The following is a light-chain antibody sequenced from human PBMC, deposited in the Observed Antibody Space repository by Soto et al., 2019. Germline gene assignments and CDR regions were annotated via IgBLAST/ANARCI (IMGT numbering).Light chain of an antibody. CDR1: QSVSSNY. Sequence: IVLILSSATLSLSPRERTTLSCCASQSVSSNYLAWYEQKPGQAPKLMIYGASRRAAGIPDSISGSGSGTDFTLTITSLEPEDFAVYYCQQYGSTPWTFGQGTKVDIK. J-gene: IGKJ1*01. CDR2: GAS. CDR3: QQYGSTPWT. V-gene: IGKV3-20*01.